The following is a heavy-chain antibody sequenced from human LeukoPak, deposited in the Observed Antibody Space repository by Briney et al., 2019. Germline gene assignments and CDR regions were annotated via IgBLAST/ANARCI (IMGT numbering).Heavy chain of an antibody. D-gene: IGHD6-19*01. CDR1: GFTFSSYA. CDR3: AKLPVAGLYFDY. V-gene: IGHV3-23*01. CDR2: ISGSGGNT. Sequence: PGGSLRLSCAASGFTFSSYAMSWVRQAPGKGLEWVSAISGSGGNTYYADSVKGRFTISRDNSKNTLYLQMNSLRAEDTAVYYCAKLPVAGLYFDYWGQGTLATVSS. J-gene: IGHJ4*02.